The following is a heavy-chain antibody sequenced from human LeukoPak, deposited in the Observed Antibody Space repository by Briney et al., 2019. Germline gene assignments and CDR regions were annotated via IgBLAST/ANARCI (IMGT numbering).Heavy chain of an antibody. CDR3: AKDRVITFGGVLDY. CDR2: ITGSGGST. CDR1: GFTFSTSG. D-gene: IGHD3-16*01. Sequence: GGSLRLSCAASGFTFSTSGMSWVRQAPGKGLEWVSTITGSGGSTFYADSVKGRFTISRDNSKNTVYLQMNSLRAEDTAVYYCAKDRVITFGGVLDYWGQGTLVTVSS. V-gene: IGHV3-23*01. J-gene: IGHJ4*02.